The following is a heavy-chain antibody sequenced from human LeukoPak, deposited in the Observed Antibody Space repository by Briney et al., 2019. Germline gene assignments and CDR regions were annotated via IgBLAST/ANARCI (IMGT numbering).Heavy chain of an antibody. CDR1: GYTFTSYA. Sequence: ASVKVSCKASGYTFTSYAMDWVRQAPGQGLEWMGWINTNTGNPTYAQGFTGRFVFSLDTSVSTAYLQISSLKAEDTAVYYCARDPRRITFGGVIVIPDYWGQGTLVTVSS. V-gene: IGHV7-4-1*02. CDR2: INTNTGNP. CDR3: ARDPRRITFGGVIVIPDY. D-gene: IGHD3-16*02. J-gene: IGHJ4*02.